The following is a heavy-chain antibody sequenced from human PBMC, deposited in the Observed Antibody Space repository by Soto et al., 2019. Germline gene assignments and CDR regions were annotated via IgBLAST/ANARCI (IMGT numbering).Heavy chain of an antibody. D-gene: IGHD5-12*01. CDR2: ISYSGGT. CDR3: ARFGSRDGYNYDIGGNNWFDP. CDR1: GGSISSSF. Sequence: PSETLSLTCSVSGGSISSSFWSWIRQPPGKELEWIGYISYSGGTTYNPSLKSRITLSVDTSKNQFSLRVASVTAADTAVYYCARFGSRDGYNYDIGGNNWFDPWGQGTLVTVSS. V-gene: IGHV4-59*01. J-gene: IGHJ5*02.